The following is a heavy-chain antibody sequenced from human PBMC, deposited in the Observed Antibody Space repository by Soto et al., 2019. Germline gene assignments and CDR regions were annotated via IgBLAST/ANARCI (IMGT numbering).Heavy chain of an antibody. Sequence: ASVEVSCKVSGYTLTELSMHWVRQAPGKGLEWMGGFDPEDGETIYAQKFQGRVTMTEDTSTDTAYMELSSLRSEDTAVYYCAKALVRLGYFDYWGQGTLVTVSS. D-gene: IGHD6-19*01. CDR1: GYTLTELS. V-gene: IGHV1-24*01. CDR3: AKALVRLGYFDY. CDR2: FDPEDGET. J-gene: IGHJ4*02.